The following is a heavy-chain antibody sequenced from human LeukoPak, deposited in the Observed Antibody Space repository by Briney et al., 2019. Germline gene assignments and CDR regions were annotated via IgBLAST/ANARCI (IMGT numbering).Heavy chain of an antibody. V-gene: IGHV3-48*01. J-gene: IGHJ4*02. CDR2: ISSSSSTI. CDR3: ARLDESEGDY. CDR1: GVTFSSYS. Sequence: PGGTLRLSCAASGVTFSSYSMNWVRQAPGKGLGWVSYISSSSSTIYYADSVKGRFTISRDNAKNSLYLQMNSLRAEETAVYYCARLDESEGDYWGQGTLLTVSS.